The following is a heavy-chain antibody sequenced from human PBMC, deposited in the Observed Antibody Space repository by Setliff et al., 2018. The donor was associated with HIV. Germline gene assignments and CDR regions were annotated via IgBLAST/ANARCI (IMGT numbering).Heavy chain of an antibody. Sequence: SETLSLTCAVYGESFSGYYWTWIRQPPGKGLEWIGEVNHSGNTNYNPSLKSRVTISADTSKNQFSLKLTSVTAADTAVYYCASVGSGWSHNWFDPWGQGTLVTVSS. D-gene: IGHD6-19*01. CDR3: ASVGSGWSHNWFDP. V-gene: IGHV4-34*01. CDR2: VNHSGNT. J-gene: IGHJ5*02. CDR1: GESFSGYY.